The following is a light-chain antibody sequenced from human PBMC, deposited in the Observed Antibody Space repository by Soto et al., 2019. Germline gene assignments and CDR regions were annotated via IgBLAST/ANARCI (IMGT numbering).Light chain of an antibody. CDR3: QQYKDYSG. V-gene: IGKV1-5*03. Sequence: DIPMTQSPSTLSASVGDRVTITCRASQSISSWLAWYQQKPGKAPKLLIYEASTSENGVPSRFSGSGSGTEFTLTITSLQPDDFATYYCQQYKDYSGFGPGTKVDIK. CDR2: EAS. J-gene: IGKJ3*01. CDR1: QSISSW.